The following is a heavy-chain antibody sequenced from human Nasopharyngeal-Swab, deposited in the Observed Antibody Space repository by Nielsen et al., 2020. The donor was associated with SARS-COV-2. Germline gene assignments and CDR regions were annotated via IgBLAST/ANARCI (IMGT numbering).Heavy chain of an antibody. Sequence: SETLSLTCTVSGASISSGGFSWNWIRQPPGKRLEWIGYISYSGSTFYNPSLKSRVSISLDTSKNQFSLKVSSVTAADTAVYYCARDLTAVTDAFNIWGRGTKVIVSS. D-gene: IGHD4-17*01. CDR3: ARDLTAVTDAFNI. CDR2: ISYSGST. V-gene: IGHV4-30-4*07. J-gene: IGHJ3*02. CDR1: GASISSGGFS.